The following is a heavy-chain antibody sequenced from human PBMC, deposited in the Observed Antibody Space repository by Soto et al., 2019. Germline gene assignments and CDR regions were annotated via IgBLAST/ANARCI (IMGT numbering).Heavy chain of an antibody. CDR3: ARGSEYYYDSSGSNIGFDY. V-gene: IGHV3-66*01. CDR2: VYSGGST. J-gene: IGHJ4*02. Sequence: EVQLVESGGGLVQPGGSLRLSCAASGFTVSSNYMSWVRQAPGKGLEWLSVVYSGGSTYYPDSVKGRFTISRDNSKNTLYLQMNSLRAEDTAVYYCARGSEYYYDSSGSNIGFDYWGQGTLVTVSS. CDR1: GFTVSSNY. D-gene: IGHD3-22*01.